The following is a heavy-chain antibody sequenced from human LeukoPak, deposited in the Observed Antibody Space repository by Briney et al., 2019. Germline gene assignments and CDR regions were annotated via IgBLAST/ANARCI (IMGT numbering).Heavy chain of an antibody. CDR1: GFTFSSYG. D-gene: IGHD6-13*01. V-gene: IGHV3-30*02. CDR3: AKDWKWYSSSYNNWFGP. CDR2: IRYDGSNK. J-gene: IGHJ5*02. Sequence: GGSLRLSCAASGFTFSSYGMHWVRQAPGKGLEWVAFIRYDGSNKYYADSVKGRFTISRDNSKNTLYLQMNSLRAEDTAVYYCAKDWKWYSSSYNNWFGPWGQGTLVTVSS.